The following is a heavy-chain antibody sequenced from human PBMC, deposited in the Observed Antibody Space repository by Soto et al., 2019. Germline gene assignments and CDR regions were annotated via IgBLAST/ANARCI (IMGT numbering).Heavy chain of an antibody. CDR1: GGSFSGYY. V-gene: IGHV4-34*01. J-gene: IGHJ6*02. CDR3: AESDFWRGTSGMDV. Sequence: SETLSLTCAVYGGSFSGYYWSWIRQPPGKGLEWSGEINHSGSTNYNPSLKSRVTISVDTSKNQFSLKLSSVTAADTAVYYCAESDFWRGTSGMDVWGPGTTVTVSS. D-gene: IGHD3-3*01. CDR2: INHSGST.